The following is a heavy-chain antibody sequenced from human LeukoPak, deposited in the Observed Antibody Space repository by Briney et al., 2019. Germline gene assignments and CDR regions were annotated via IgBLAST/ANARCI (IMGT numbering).Heavy chain of an antibody. V-gene: IGHV4-39*07. J-gene: IGHJ5*02. D-gene: IGHD2-2*01. Sequence: PSETLSLTCTVSGDSISSSSYYWGWIRQPPGKGLEWIGSIYYSGSTYYNPSLKSRVTISVDTSKNQFSLKLSSVTAADTVVYYCARGRCSSTSCSKINWFDPWGQGTLVTVSS. CDR2: IYYSGST. CDR1: GDSISSSSYY. CDR3: ARGRCSSTSCSKINWFDP.